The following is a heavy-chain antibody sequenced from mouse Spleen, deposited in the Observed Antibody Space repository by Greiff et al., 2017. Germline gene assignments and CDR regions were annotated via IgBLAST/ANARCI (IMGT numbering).Heavy chain of an antibody. J-gene: IGHJ2*01. CDR2: IDPANGNT. V-gene: IGHV14-3*01. D-gene: IGHD2-12*01. CDR3: ASDSYYSYD. CDR1: GFNIKTTY. Sequence: EVQLQESVAELVRPGASVKLSCTASGFNIKTTYMHWVKQRPEQGLEWIGRIDPANGNTKYAPKFQGKATITADTSSNTAYLQLSSLTSEDTAVYYCASDSYYSYDWGQGTTLTVSS.